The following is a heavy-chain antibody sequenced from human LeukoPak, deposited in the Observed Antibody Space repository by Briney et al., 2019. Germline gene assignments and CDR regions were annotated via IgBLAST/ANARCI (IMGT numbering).Heavy chain of an antibody. Sequence: PSETLSLTCTVSGYSISSGNYWGWIRQPPGEGLEWIGSVSQSGSTYYNPSLKSRVTISVDTSKNQFSLKLSSVTAADTAVYYCASIAAPVLELYYFDYWGQGTLVTVSS. D-gene: IGHD6-6*01. V-gene: IGHV4-38-2*02. CDR2: VSQSGST. CDR3: ASIAAPVLELYYFDY. CDR1: GYSISSGNY. J-gene: IGHJ4*02.